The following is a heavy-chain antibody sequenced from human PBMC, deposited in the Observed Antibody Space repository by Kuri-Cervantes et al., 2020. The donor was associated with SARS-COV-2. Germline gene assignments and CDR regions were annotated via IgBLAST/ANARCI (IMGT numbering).Heavy chain of an antibody. CDR2: IYHSGST. CDR3: ARGKIYDYVWGSYRSSWFDP. D-gene: IGHD3-16*02. CDR1: GYSISSGYY. J-gene: IGHJ5*02. V-gene: IGHV4-38-2*01. Sequence: SETLSLTCAVSGYSISSGYYWGWIRQPPGKGLEWIGSIYHSGSTYYNPSLKSRVTISVDTSKNQFSLKLSSVTAADTAVYYCARGKIYDYVWGSYRSSWFDPWGQGTLVTVSS.